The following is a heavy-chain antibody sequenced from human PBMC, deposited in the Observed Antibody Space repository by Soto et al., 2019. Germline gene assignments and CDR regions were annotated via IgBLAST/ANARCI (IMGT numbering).Heavy chain of an antibody. Sequence: PGESLKISCKGSGYSFTSYWISWVRQMPGKGLEWMGRIDPSDSYTNYSPSFQGHVTISADKSISTAYLQWSSLKASDTAMYYCARRMDTDMDGYYYGMDVWGQGTTVTVSS. J-gene: IGHJ6*02. D-gene: IGHD5-18*01. V-gene: IGHV5-10-1*01. CDR1: GYSFTSYW. CDR3: ARRMDTDMDGYYYGMDV. CDR2: IDPSDSYT.